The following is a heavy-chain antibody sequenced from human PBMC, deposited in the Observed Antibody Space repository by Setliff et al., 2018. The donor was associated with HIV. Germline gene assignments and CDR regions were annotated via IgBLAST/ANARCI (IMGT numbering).Heavy chain of an antibody. V-gene: IGHV4-59*11. D-gene: IGHD3-16*01. CDR2: MFYGGNT. Sequence: SETLSLTCTVSGGSISSHYWSWIRQPPGKGLEWIGYMFYGGNTDYNPSLKGRITISVDTSKNQFSLKLSSVTAADTAVYYCARGLYTGSYYYMDVWGKGTTVTVSS. J-gene: IGHJ6*03. CDR1: GGSISSHY. CDR3: ARGLYTGSYYYMDV.